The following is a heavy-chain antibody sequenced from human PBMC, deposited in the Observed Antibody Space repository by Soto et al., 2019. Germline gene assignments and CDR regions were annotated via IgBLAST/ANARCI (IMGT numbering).Heavy chain of an antibody. J-gene: IGHJ4*02. CDR3: ARDNGYSYGYTLDH. CDR1: GGSISSGGYY. CDR2: IYYIGST. V-gene: IGHV4-61*08. D-gene: IGHD5-18*01. Sequence: SETLSLTCTVSGGSISSGGYYWSWIRQHPGKGLEWIGYIYYIGSTYYNPSLKSRVTISVDTSKNQFSLKLSSVTAADTAVYYCARDNGYSYGYTLDHWGQGTLVTV.